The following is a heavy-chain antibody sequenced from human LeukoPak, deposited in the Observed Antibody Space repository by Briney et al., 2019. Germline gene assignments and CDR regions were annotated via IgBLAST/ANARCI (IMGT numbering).Heavy chain of an antibody. D-gene: IGHD3-10*01. V-gene: IGHV3-21*01. CDR1: GLTFSNYN. CDR2: ISTSGSYI. Sequence: GGSLRLSCAASGLTFSNYNMNWVRQAPGKGLEWVSSISTSGSYIYYANSMKGRFTISRDNAKNSLYLQMNSLRVEDSAVYYCATDLIHYYASGAKTWGQGTLVTVSS. J-gene: IGHJ5*02. CDR3: ATDLIHYYASGAKT.